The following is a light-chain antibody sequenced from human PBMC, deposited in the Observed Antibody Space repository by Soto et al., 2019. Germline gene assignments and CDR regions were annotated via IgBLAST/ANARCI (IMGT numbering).Light chain of an antibody. CDR2: DAS. V-gene: IGKV3-11*01. Sequence: EIVLTQSPGTLSLSPGERATLSCRASQSVSSHLAWYQQKPGQAPRLLIYDASNRATGIPARFSGSGSGTYFTLTSSSLEPEDFAVYHCVQRTTWPWTCGQGSKVEIK. CDR3: VQRTTWPWT. CDR1: QSVSSH. J-gene: IGKJ1*01.